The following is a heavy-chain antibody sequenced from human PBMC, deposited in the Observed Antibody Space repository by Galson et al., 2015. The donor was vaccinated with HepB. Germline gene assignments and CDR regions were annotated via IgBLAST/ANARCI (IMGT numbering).Heavy chain of an antibody. V-gene: IGHV3-33*01. CDR1: GFTFSSYG. Sequence: SLRLSCAASGFTFSSYGMHWVRQAPGKGLEWVAVIWYDGSNKYYADSVKGRFTISRDNSKNTLYLQMNSLRAEDTAVYYCARDSGSSSPPLGYWGQGTLVTVSS. CDR2: IWYDGSNK. D-gene: IGHD6-6*01. J-gene: IGHJ4*02. CDR3: ARDSGSSSPPLGY.